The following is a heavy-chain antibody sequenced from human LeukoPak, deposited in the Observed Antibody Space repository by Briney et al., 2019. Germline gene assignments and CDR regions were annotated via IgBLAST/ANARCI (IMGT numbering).Heavy chain of an antibody. Sequence: GGSLRLSCTASGFTFSNYNMHWVRLAPGKGLEWVGFIRFDGSGQKYADSVKDRFTISRDNSKNTLFLHMNSLRDEDAAVYYCANQKLSGSYLPDSWGQGTLVTLSS. J-gene: IGHJ4*02. CDR2: IRFDGSGQ. CDR3: ANQKLSGSYLPDS. CDR1: GFTFSNYN. D-gene: IGHD3-10*01. V-gene: IGHV3-30*02.